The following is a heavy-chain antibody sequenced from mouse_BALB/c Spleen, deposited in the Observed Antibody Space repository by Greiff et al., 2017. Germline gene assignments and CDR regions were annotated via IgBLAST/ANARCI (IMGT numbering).Heavy chain of an antibody. V-gene: IGHV1-77*01. J-gene: IGHJ2*01. D-gene: IGHD2-4*01. CDR1: GYTFTDYY. CDR3: ARLDDDGRVTDLDY. Sequence: QVQLQQSGAELARPGASVKLSCTASGYTFTDYYLNWVKQRTGQGLEWIGEIYPGSGNTYYNEKFKGKATLTADKSSSTAYMQLSSLTSEDAAVYVCARLDDDGRVTDLDYWGQGTTRTVSS. CDR2: IYPGSGNT.